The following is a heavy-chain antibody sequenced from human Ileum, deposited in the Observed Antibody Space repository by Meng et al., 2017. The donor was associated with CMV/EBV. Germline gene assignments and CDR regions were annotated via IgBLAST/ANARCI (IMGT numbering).Heavy chain of an antibody. Sequence: CTFSGFSLRTTAVGVGWFRQPPEQALEWLAFIYWDDHKYYNASLQSRLTINKDTSKSHVVLTMTNMDPVDTATYYCAHGSGWLGDFWGQGILVTVSS. CDR2: IYWDDHK. J-gene: IGHJ4*02. CDR3: AHGSGWLGDF. CDR1: GFSLRTTAVG. V-gene: IGHV2-5*02. D-gene: IGHD6-19*01.